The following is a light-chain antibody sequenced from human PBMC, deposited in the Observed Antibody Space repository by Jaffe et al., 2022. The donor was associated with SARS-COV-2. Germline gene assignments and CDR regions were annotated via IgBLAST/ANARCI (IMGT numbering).Light chain of an antibody. V-gene: IGKV1-39*01. CDR3: QQSYSTPYT. CDR1: QTIGNY. CDR2: AAS. J-gene: IGKJ2*01. Sequence: DIQMTQSPPSLSASVGDRVTITCRASQTIGNYLSWYQQKPGKAPKLLIYAASTLQGGVPSRFSGSGSGTDFTLTISSLQPEDFSSYYCQQSYSTPYTFGQGTKLEMK.